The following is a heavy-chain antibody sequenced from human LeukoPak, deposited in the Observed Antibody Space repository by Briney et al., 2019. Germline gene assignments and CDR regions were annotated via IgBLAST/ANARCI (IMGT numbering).Heavy chain of an antibody. J-gene: IGHJ3*02. CDR1: GYSFTSYW. CDR3: ARAGIRYFDWFEGRFGAFDI. Sequence: GESLKISCKGSGYSFTSYWIGWVRQMPGKGLKWMGLIYPGDSDTRYSPSFQGQVTISADKSISTAYLQWSSLKASDTALFFQARAGIRYFDWFEGRFGAFDIWGQGTMVTVSS. V-gene: IGHV5-51*01. CDR2: IYPGDSDT. D-gene: IGHD3-9*01.